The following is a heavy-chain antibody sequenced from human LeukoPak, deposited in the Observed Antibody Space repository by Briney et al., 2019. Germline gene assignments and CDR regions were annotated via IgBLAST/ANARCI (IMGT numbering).Heavy chain of an antibody. Sequence: SVKVSCKASGGTFSSYAISWVRQAPGQGLEWMGGIIPIFGTANYAQKFQGRVTITTDESTSTAYMELSSLRSEDTAVYYCARAPCSGGSCYSVVSYYYYMDVWGKGTMVTVSS. CDR1: GGTFSSYA. V-gene: IGHV1-69*05. CDR2: IIPIFGTA. CDR3: ARAPCSGGSCYSVVSYYYYMDV. J-gene: IGHJ6*03. D-gene: IGHD2-15*01.